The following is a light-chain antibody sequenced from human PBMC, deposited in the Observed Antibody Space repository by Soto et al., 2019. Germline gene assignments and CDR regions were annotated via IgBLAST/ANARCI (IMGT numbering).Light chain of an antibody. J-gene: IGKJ4*01. CDR1: QSISNY. Sequence: DIQMPQSPFSLPASVGDRVNITCRASQSISNYLNWYQHKPGRAPSLLIHGASSLQGGVPSRFSGSGSGTDFTLTISSLHPEDFTTYYCQQTYSAPLTFGGGTRVEF. CDR2: GAS. CDR3: QQTYSAPLT. V-gene: IGKV1-39*01.